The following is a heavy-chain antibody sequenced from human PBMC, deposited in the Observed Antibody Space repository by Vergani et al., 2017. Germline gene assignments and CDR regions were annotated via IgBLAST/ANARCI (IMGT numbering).Heavy chain of an antibody. D-gene: IGHD6-19*01. CDR1: GFTFSSCW. V-gene: IGHV3-7*01. CDR3: ARFRAVAGSFYGMDV. CDR2: IKQDGSEK. Sequence: EVQLVESGGGLVQPGGSLRLSCAASGFTFSSCWMSWVRQAPGKGLEWVANIKQDGSEKYYVDSVKGRFTISRDNAKNSLYLQMNSLRAEDTAVYYCARFRAVAGSFYGMDVWGQGTTVTVSS. J-gene: IGHJ6*02.